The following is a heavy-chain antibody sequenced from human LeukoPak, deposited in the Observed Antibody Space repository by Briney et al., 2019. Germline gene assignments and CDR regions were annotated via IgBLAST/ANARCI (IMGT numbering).Heavy chain of an antibody. CDR3: ARASGDYYDSSGYHNWFDP. Sequence: GPQVKVSFKASGGTFSSYAISWVRQAPGQGLEWMGRIIPILGIANYAQKFQGRVTITADKSTSTAYMELSSLRSEDTAVYYCARASGDYYDSSGYHNWFDPWGQGTLVTVSS. D-gene: IGHD3-22*01. CDR2: IIPILGIA. V-gene: IGHV1-69*04. J-gene: IGHJ5*02. CDR1: GGTFSSYA.